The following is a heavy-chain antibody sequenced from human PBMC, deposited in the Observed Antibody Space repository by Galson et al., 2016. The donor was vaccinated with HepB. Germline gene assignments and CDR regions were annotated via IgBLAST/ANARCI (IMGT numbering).Heavy chain of an antibody. V-gene: IGHV4-34*01. D-gene: IGHD2-15*01. Sequence: SETLSLTCAIHGGSFNGYYWSWVRQSPGKGLEWIGEINYSGSTKYSPSLESRVTISVDTSKKQFSLNLTSVTAADTAVYYCAKICSGGSCREGPWGPGTRVSVSS. CDR1: GGSFNGYY. J-gene: IGHJ5*02. CDR3: AKICSGGSCREGP. CDR2: INYSGST.